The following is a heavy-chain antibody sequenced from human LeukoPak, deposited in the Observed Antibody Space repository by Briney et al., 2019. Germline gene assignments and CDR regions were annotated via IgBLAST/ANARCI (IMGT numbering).Heavy chain of an antibody. CDR3: ASSIVGATDY. D-gene: IGHD1-26*01. CDR1: GFTFSSYS. V-gene: IGHV3-21*01. CDR2: ISSSSSYI. J-gene: IGHJ4*02. Sequence: GGSLRLSRAASGFTFSSYSMNWVRQAPGKGLEWVSSISSSSSYIYYADSVKGRFTISRDNAKNSLYLQMNSLRAEDTAVYYCASSIVGATDYWGQGTLVTVSS.